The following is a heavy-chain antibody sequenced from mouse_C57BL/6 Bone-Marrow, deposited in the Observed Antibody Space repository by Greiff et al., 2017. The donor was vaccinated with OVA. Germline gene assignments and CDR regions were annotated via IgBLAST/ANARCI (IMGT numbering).Heavy chain of an antibody. J-gene: IGHJ4*01. CDR3: TTEAAPGGDYYAMDY. CDR1: GFNIKDDY. Sequence: VQLQQSGAELVRPGASVKLSCTASGFNIKDDYMHWVKQRPEQGLEWIGWIDPENGDTEYASKFQGKATLTADTSSNTAYLQLSSLTSEDTAVYYCTTEAAPGGDYYAMDYWGQGTSVTVAS. CDR2: IDPENGDT. D-gene: IGHD3-2*02. V-gene: IGHV14-4*01.